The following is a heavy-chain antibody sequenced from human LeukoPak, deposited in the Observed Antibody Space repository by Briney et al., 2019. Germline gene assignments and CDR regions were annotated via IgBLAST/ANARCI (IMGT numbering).Heavy chain of an antibody. CDR2: INSDGSRT. J-gene: IGHJ4*02. D-gene: IGHD5-18*01. Sequence: PGGSLRLSCATSGFTFSSYAMSWVRQAPGKGLVWVSRINSDGSRTTYADSVKGRFTISRDNAKNTLYLQMNSLRAEDTAVYYCARIVGSYGYAGEIDYWGQGTLVTVSS. CDR3: ARIVGSYGYAGEIDY. V-gene: IGHV3-74*01. CDR1: GFTFSSYA.